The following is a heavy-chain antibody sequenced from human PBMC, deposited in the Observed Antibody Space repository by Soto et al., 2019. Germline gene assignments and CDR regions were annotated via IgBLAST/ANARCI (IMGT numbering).Heavy chain of an antibody. D-gene: IGHD6-6*01. CDR1: GGSISSDDHY. CDR3: ARERSSSPYYFDF. Sequence: QVQLQESGPGLVKPSQTLSLTCTVSGGSISSDDHYWSWIRQPPGKGLEWIGHIYYSGRTSYNSSLKSRLIISIDTSNNQFSLKVTSVSAADTAVYYCARERSSSPYYFDFWGQGTLVTVSS. J-gene: IGHJ4*02. V-gene: IGHV4-30-4*01. CDR2: IYYSGRT.